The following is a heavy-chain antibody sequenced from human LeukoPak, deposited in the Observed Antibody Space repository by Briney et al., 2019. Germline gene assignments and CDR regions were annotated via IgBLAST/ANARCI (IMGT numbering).Heavy chain of an antibody. CDR2: ISGSGGST. CDR1: GFTFSSYA. D-gene: IGHD4-17*01. Sequence: PGGSLRLSCAASGFTFSSYAMSWVRQAPGKGLEWVSGISGSGGSTYYADSVKGRFTISRDNSKNTLYLQMNSLRAEDTAVYYCAKDRGTTVTHGYFDYWGQGTLVTVSS. J-gene: IGHJ4*02. V-gene: IGHV3-23*01. CDR3: AKDRGTTVTHGYFDY.